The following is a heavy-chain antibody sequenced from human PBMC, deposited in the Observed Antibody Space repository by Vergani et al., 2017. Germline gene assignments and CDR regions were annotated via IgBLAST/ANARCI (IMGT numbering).Heavy chain of an antibody. CDR1: GFTFSSYA. J-gene: IGHJ5*02. CDR2: ISYDGSNK. V-gene: IGHV3-30-3*01. Sequence: QVQLVESGGGVVQPGRSLRLSCAASGFTFSSYAMHWVRQAPGKGLERVAVISYDGSNKYYADSVKGRFTISRDNSKNTLYLQMNSLRAEDTAVYYCATGIAAAVNWFDPWGQGTLVTVSS. D-gene: IGHD6-13*01. CDR3: ATGIAAAVNWFDP.